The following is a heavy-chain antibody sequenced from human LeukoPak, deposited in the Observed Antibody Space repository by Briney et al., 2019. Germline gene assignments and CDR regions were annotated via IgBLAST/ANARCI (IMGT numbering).Heavy chain of an antibody. J-gene: IGHJ4*02. D-gene: IGHD3-22*01. CDR3: ARSSDSSGYPGGY. CDR2: IYYSGST. Sequence: SETLSLTCTVSGGSISSYYWSWIRQPPGKGLEWIRYIYYSGSTNYNPSLKSRVTISVDTSKNQFSLKLSSVTAADTAVYYCARSSDSSGYPGGYWGQGTLVTVSS. V-gene: IGHV4-59*01. CDR1: GGSISSYY.